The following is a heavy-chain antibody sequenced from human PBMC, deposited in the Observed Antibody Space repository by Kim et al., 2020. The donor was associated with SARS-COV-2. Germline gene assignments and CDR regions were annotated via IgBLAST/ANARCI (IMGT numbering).Heavy chain of an antibody. D-gene: IGHD6-13*01. V-gene: IGHV3-23*01. J-gene: IGHJ4*02. CDR3: AKRRDSSSWSFDY. Sequence: YADSVKGRFTISRDNAKNTLYLQMNSLRAEDTAVYYCAKRRDSSSWSFDYWGQGTLVTVSS.